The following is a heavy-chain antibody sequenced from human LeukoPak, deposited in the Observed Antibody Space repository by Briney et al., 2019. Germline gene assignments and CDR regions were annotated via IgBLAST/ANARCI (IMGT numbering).Heavy chain of an antibody. CDR2: ISWNSGSI. D-gene: IGHD3-3*02. CDR1: GFTFDDYA. CDR3: AKCEQFWSGPFDY. Sequence: SLRLSCAASGFTFDDYAMHWVRQAPGKGLEWVSGISWNSGSIGYADSVKGRFTISRDNAKNSLYLQMNSLRAEDTALYYCAKCEQFWSGPFDYWGQGTLVTVSS. J-gene: IGHJ4*02. V-gene: IGHV3-9*01.